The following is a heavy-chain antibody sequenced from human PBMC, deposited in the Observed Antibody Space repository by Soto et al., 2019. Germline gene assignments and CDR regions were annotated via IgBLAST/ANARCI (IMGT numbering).Heavy chain of an antibody. CDR3: AREVGYYSDARRNLYFDY. CDR2: INHTGDT. Sequence: PSETLSLTCAVSGGSFSGYYWSWVRQTPGKGLEWIGDINHTGDTNYSPSLKSRVMISVDTAKTQFSLNVTSGTAADTAVHYCAREVGYYSDARRNLYFDYWGPGTLVTVSS. CDR1: GGSFSGYY. J-gene: IGHJ4*02. D-gene: IGHD2-15*01. V-gene: IGHV4-34*01.